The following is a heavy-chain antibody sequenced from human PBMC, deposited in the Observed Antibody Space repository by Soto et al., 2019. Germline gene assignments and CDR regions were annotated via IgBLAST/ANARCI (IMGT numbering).Heavy chain of an antibody. D-gene: IGHD4-17*01. Sequence: QVQLQESGPGLVKPSGTLSLTCAVSSGSISSSYWWSWVRQPPGKGLEWIGEIYHSGSSNYNPSLKGRVTISVDKSKNQFSLKVTSVTAADTAVYYCARGGDYRFDYWGQGTLVTVSS. J-gene: IGHJ4*02. CDR3: ARGGDYRFDY. CDR1: SGSISSSYW. CDR2: IYHSGSS. V-gene: IGHV4-4*02.